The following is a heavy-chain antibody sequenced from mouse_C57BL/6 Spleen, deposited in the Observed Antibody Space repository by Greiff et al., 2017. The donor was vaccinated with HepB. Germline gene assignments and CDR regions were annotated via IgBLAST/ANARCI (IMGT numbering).Heavy chain of an antibody. D-gene: IGHD3-2*02. CDR1: GYTFTSYW. V-gene: IGHV1-55*01. CDR3: ATDSSGYGRAMDY. J-gene: IGHJ4*01. CDR2: IYPGSGST. Sequence: QVQLQQPGAELVKPGASVKMPCKASGYTFTSYWITWVKQRPGQGLEWIGDIYPGSGSTNYNEKFKSKATLTVDTSSSTAYMQLSSLTSEDSAVYYCATDSSGYGRAMDYWGQGTSVTVSS.